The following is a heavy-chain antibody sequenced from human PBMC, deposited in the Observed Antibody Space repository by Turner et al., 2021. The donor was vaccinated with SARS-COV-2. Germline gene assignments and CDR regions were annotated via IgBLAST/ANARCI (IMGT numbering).Heavy chain of an antibody. D-gene: IGHD4-17*01. CDR1: GGSFSSYA. V-gene: IGHV1-69*01. J-gene: IGHJ5*01. CDR2: IIPIFGTA. CDR3: VVGDYPRRFDS. Sequence: QVQLVKSGAEVKRPGSSGKVSCKASGGSFSSYAISWVRQAPGQGREWMGGIIPIFGTANYAQKFQGRVTITADESTSIDYMELSSLRSEATAVYYCVVGDYPRRFDSWGQGTLVTVSS.